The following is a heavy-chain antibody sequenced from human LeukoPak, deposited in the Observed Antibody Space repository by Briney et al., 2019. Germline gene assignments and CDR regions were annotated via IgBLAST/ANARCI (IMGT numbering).Heavy chain of an antibody. Sequence: GGSLRLSCAASGLTFYDQAMHWVRQGPGTGLEWVALSGNDGSTYYADSVRGRFTISRDSKNSLYLEMDSLRTEDTASYYCASQTKYYSASAGSYWGAFDLWGQGTMVTVFS. J-gene: IGHJ3*01. CDR3: ASQTKYYSASAGSYWGAFDL. CDR1: GLTFYDQA. V-gene: IGHV3-43*02. CDR2: SGNDGST. D-gene: IGHD3-10*01.